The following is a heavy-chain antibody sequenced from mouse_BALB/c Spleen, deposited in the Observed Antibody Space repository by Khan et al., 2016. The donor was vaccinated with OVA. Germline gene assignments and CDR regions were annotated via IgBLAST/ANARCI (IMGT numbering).Heavy chain of an antibody. D-gene: IGHD1-2*01. J-gene: IGHJ2*01. CDR3: ARTARIKY. V-gene: IGHV3-2*02. CDR1: GYSITSGYG. Sequence: VQLKQSGPGLMKPSQSLSLTCTVTGYSITSGYGCNWIRQFPGNKLEWMGYISYSGSTNYNPSLKSRISITRDTSKNQFFLQLNSVTTEDTATYYCARTARIKYWGQGTTLTVSS. CDR2: ISYSGST.